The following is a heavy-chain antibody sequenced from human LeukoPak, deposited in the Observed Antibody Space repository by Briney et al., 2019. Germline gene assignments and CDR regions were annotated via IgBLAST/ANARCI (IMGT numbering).Heavy chain of an antibody. D-gene: IGHD1-1*01. J-gene: IGHJ4*02. CDR3: AKTTYNWNYRAYFDY. Sequence: GGSLRLSCAASGFTFSSYAMSWVRQAPGKGLEWVSAISGSGGSTYYADSVKGRFTISRDNSKNTLYLQMNSLRAEDTAVYYCAKTTYNWNYRAYFDYWGQGTLVTVSS. CDR2: ISGSGGST. V-gene: IGHV3-23*01. CDR1: GFTFSSYA.